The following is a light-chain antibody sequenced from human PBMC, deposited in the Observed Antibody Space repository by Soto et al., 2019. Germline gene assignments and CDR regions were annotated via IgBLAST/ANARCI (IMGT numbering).Light chain of an antibody. CDR1: SSDVGAYNY. CDR3: TSYTTTSTYV. Sequence: QRARAHAVSITGAAGQWLTIISTKTSSDVGAYNYVSWYQQDPGKAPKVMIYDVSNRPSGVSHRFSASKSGNTASLTISRLQSDDEADYYCTSYTTTSTYVFGTGTKVTVL. CDR2: DVS. V-gene: IGLV2-14*01. J-gene: IGLJ1*01.